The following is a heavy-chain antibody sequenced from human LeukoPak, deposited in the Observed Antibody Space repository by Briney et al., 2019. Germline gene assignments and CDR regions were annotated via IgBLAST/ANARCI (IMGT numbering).Heavy chain of an antibody. CDR2: IISIFGTA. J-gene: IGHJ6*03. Sequence: SVKVSCKASGGTFSSYAISWVRQAPGQGLEWMGGIISIFGTANYAQKFQGRVTITTDESTSTAYMELSSLRSEDTAVYYCARGYSSGRLYYYYMDVWGKGTTVTVSS. CDR1: GGTFSSYA. D-gene: IGHD6-19*01. V-gene: IGHV1-69*05. CDR3: ARGYSSGRLYYYYMDV.